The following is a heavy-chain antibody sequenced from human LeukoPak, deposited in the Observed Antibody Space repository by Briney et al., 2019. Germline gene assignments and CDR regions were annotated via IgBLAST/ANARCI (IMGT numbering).Heavy chain of an antibody. J-gene: IGHJ6*02. V-gene: IGHV3-33*01. CDR1: GFTFSSYG. D-gene: IGHD3-22*01. CDR3: ARDLSYYDSSAIIYYYYYGMDV. CDR2: IWYDGSNK. Sequence: PGGSQRLSCAASGFTFSSYGMHWVRQAPGKGLEWVAVIWYDGSNKYYADSVKGRFTISRDNSKNTLYLQMNSLRAEDTAVYYCARDLSYYDSSAIIYYYYYGMDVWGQGTTVTVSS.